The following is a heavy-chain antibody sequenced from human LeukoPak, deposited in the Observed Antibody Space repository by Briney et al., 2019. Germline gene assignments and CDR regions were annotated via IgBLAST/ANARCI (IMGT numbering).Heavy chain of an antibody. D-gene: IGHD3-10*01. CDR2: IYYSGST. V-gene: IGHV4-39*01. CDR3: ARLSGYGMDV. J-gene: IGHJ6*02. Sequence: PSETLSLTCTVSGGSISSSSYYWGWIRQPPGKGLEWIGTIYYSGSTYYNPSLKSRVTISVDTSKNQFSLKLSSVTAADTAVYYCARLSGYGMDVWGQGTTVTVSS. CDR1: GGSISSSSYY.